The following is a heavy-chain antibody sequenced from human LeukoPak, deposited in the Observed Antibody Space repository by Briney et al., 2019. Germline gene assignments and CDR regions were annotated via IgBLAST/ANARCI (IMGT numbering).Heavy chain of an antibody. D-gene: IGHD3-10*01. CDR2: IYYSGST. CDR1: GGSVSSGGYY. J-gene: IGHJ5*02. CDR3: ARELLWFGEQSTGFDP. Sequence: SETLSLTCTVSGGSVSSGGYYWSWIRQHPGKGLEWIGYIYYSGSTYYNPSLKSRVTISVDTSKNQFSLKLSSVTAADTAVYYCARELLWFGEQSTGFDPWGQGTLVTVSS. V-gene: IGHV4-31*03.